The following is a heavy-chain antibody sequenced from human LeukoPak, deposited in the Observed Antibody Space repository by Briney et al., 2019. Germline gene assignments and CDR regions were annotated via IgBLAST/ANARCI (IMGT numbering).Heavy chain of an antibody. Sequence: SETLSLTSTVSGGSFSGFFWNWIRQPPGKGLEWIGFLFHSGRTDYNPSLKSRVTISADTSNNPFSLRLTSVTAADTAVYYCARVRVYAVKGYNIGFGYLDYWGQGALVIVSA. CDR2: LFHSGRT. CDR3: ARVRVYAVKGYNIGFGYLDY. CDR1: GGSFSGFF. D-gene: IGHD5-24*01. J-gene: IGHJ4*02. V-gene: IGHV4-59*01.